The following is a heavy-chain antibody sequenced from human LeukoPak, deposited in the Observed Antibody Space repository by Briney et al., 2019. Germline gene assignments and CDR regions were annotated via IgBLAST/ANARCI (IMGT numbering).Heavy chain of an antibody. CDR2: ISTTGGTT. CDR3: ARGPSGYHNT. CDR1: GLTFSSYG. D-gene: IGHD5-12*01. Sequence: GGTLRLPCAASGLTFSSYGMSWVRQAPGRGLEWVSAISTTGGTTYYADSVRGRFTISRDNSKNTLYLQMNSLRAEDTAVYYCARGPSGYHNTGGQGTLVTVSS. V-gene: IGHV3-23*01. J-gene: IGHJ4*02.